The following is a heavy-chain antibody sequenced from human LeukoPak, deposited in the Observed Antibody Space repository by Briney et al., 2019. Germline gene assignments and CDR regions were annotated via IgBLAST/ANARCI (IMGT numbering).Heavy chain of an antibody. Sequence: YXFTSXXXXWVRXXPXQXXXXXXXISAYNGNTNYAQKLQGRVTMTTDTSTSTAYMELRSLRSDDTAVYYCARDGLRGSYDFDYWGQGTLVTVSS. CDR3: ARDGLRGSYDFDY. D-gene: IGHD3-10*01. CDR2: ISAYNGNT. J-gene: IGHJ4*02. CDR1: YXFTSXX. V-gene: IGHV1-18*01.